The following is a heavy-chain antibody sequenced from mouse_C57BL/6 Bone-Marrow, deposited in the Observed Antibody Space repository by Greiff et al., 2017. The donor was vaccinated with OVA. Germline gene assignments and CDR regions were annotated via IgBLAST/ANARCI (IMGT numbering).Heavy chain of an antibody. V-gene: IGHV1-53*01. CDR1: GYTFTSYW. CDR3: ARWPLDGYYAMDY. J-gene: IGHJ4*01. D-gene: IGHD2-3*01. CDR2: INPSNGGT. Sequence: QVQLQQPGTELVKPGASVKLSCKASGYTFTSYWMHWVKQRPGQGLEWIGNINPSNGGTNYNEKCKSKATLTVDKSSSTAYMQLSSLTSEDSAVYYCARWPLDGYYAMDYWGQGTSVTVSS.